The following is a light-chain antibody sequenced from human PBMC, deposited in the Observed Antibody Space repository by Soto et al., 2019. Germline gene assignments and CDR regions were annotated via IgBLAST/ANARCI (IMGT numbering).Light chain of an antibody. CDR1: QSITIY. J-gene: IGKJ1*01. CDR3: QQSYSNPPT. V-gene: IGKV1-39*01. CDR2: AAS. Sequence: DIQMTQSPSSLSASVGDRVTITCRASQSITIYLNWYQQKPGKAPKLLIYAASSLQSGVRSRFSGSGSGTDFTLTVSSLQPEDFATYYCQQSYSNPPTFGQGTKVEIK.